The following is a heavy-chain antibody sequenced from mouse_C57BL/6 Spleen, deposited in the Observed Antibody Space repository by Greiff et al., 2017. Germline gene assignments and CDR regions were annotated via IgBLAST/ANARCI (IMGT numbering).Heavy chain of an antibody. V-gene: IGHV5-17*01. CDR3: AREGLAC. CDR1: GFTFSDYG. Sequence: EVMLVESGGGLVKPGGSLKLSCAASGFTFSDYGMHWVRQAPEKGLEWVAYISSGSSTIYYADTGKGRITIARDNAKNTLFMQMTSLRSEDTAMYYCAREGLACWGQGTLVTVSA. D-gene: IGHD3-3*01. CDR2: ISSGSSTI. J-gene: IGHJ3*01.